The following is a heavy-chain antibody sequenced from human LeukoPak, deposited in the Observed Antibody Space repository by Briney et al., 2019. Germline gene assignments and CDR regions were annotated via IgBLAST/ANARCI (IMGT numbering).Heavy chain of an antibody. CDR1: GFTYLTYS. V-gene: IGHV3-23*01. Sequence: GGSLRLSCAASGFTYLTYSMTWVRQAPGKGLEWVATIAGSGFDTYYADSVKGRFTISRDNSENTVYLQMNSLRVEDTAVYYCARSGRVYQTEYWGQGTLVSVSS. CDR2: IAGSGFDT. J-gene: IGHJ4*02. D-gene: IGHD2-8*01. CDR3: ARSGRVYQTEY.